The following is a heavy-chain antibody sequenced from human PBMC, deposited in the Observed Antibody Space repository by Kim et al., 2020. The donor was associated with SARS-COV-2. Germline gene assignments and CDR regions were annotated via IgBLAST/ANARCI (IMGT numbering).Heavy chain of an antibody. CDR2: ISSSSSYT. Sequence: GGSLRLSCAASGFTFSDYYMSWIRQAPGKGLEWVSYISSSSSYTNYADSVKGRFTISRDNAKNSLYLQMNSLRAEDTAVYYCARGSPVTTWYSGSSTYLDYWGQGTLVTVSS. V-gene: IGHV3-11*06. D-gene: IGHD1-26*01. J-gene: IGHJ4*02. CDR3: ARGSPVTTWYSGSSTYLDY. CDR1: GFTFSDYY.